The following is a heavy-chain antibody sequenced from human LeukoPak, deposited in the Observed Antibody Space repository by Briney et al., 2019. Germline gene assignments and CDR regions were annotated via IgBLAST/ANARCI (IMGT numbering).Heavy chain of an antibody. D-gene: IGHD2-2*01. CDR1: GFTFSSYA. Sequence: GGSLRLSCAASGFTFSSYAMNWVRQAPGKGLEWVSGISGGSGGSTYYADSVKGRFTISRDNSKNSLYLQMNSLRTEDTALYYCAKDSSTGDYYMDVWGKGTTVTVSS. J-gene: IGHJ6*03. CDR2: ISGGSGGST. CDR3: AKDSSTGDYYMDV. V-gene: IGHV3-43*02.